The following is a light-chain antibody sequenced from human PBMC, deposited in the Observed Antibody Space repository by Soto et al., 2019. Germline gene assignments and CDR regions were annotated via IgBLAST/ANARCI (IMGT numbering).Light chain of an antibody. J-gene: IGKJ1*01. Sequence: EIVLTQSPGTLSLSPAERATLSCRANQSVSSSSLVWYQQKAGQAPRLLIYGASSRAAGIPDKFSGSGSGTDFTLTISRLEPEDFAVYFCQQYGTSPWTFGQGTKVEIK. CDR2: GAS. V-gene: IGKV3-20*01. CDR1: QSVSSSS. CDR3: QQYGTSPWT.